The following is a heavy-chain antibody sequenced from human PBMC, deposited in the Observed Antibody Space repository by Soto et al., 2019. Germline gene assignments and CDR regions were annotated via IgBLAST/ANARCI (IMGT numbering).Heavy chain of an antibody. CDR1: GGSIISGGYY. CDR3: ARDPGIAAAGTRVGYYYYGMDV. V-gene: IGHV4-31*03. Sequence: SETLSLTCTVSGGSIISGGYYWIWIRQHPGKGLEWIGYVYYSGSTYYNPSLKSRVTISVDTSKNQFSLKLSSVTAADTAVYYCARDPGIAAAGTRVGYYYYGMDVWGQGTTVTVS. D-gene: IGHD6-13*01. CDR2: VYYSGST. J-gene: IGHJ6*02.